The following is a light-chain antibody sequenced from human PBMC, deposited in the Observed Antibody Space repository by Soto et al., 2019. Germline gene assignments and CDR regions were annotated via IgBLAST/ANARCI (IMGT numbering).Light chain of an antibody. J-gene: IGKJ1*01. CDR2: WAF. CDR1: QNVLYSSNNKNY. V-gene: IGKV4-1*01. CDR3: QQYYSTPWT. Sequence: DIVMTQSPDSLAVSLGERATIDCKSSQNVLYSSNNKNYLAWYQQKPGQPPKLLIYWAFTRESGVPDRFSDSGSGTDFTLTITSLQAEDVAVYYCQQYYSTPWTFGQGTKVEIK.